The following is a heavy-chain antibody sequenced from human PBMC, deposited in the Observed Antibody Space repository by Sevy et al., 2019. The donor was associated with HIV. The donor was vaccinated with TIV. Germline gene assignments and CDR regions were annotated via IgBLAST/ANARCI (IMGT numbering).Heavy chain of an antibody. CDR1: GFTFSSYS. J-gene: IGHJ4*02. CDR2: ISSSSSYI. V-gene: IGHV3-21*01. CDR3: ARGLTEADYDYVWGSYRSDYFDY. Sequence: GGSLRLSCAASGFTFSSYSMNWVRQAPGKGLEWVSSISSSSSYIYYADSVKGRFTISRDNAKNSLYLKMNSLRAEDTAVYYCARGLTEADYDYVWGSYRSDYFDYWGQGTLVTVSS. D-gene: IGHD3-16*02.